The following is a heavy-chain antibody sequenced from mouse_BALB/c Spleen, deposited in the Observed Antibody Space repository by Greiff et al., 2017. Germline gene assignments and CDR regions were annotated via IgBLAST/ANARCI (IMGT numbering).Heavy chain of an antibody. D-gene: IGHD1-1*01. V-gene: IGHV14-3*02. Sequence: EVQLVESGAELVKPGASVKLSCTASGFNIKDTYMHWVKQRPEQGLEWIGRIDPANGNTKYDPKFQGKATITADTSSNTAYLQLSSLTSEDTAVYYCARDYYGSRGDYWGQGTTLTVSS. CDR2: IDPANGNT. CDR3: ARDYYGSRGDY. J-gene: IGHJ2*01. CDR1: GFNIKDTY.